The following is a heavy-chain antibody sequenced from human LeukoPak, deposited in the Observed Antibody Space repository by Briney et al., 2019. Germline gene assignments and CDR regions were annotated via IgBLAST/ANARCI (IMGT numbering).Heavy chain of an antibody. CDR1: GFTFSTYW. CDR2: IKQDGNEK. Sequence: PGGSLRLSCVVSGFTFSTYWMSWVRQAPGKGLEWVANIKQDGNEKYYVDSVKGRFTISRDNAKNPLNLQMNSLIAEDTAVYYCARDLALGSSWYGFDYWGQGTLVTVSS. D-gene: IGHD6-13*01. V-gene: IGHV3-7*01. CDR3: ARDLALGSSWYGFDY. J-gene: IGHJ4*02.